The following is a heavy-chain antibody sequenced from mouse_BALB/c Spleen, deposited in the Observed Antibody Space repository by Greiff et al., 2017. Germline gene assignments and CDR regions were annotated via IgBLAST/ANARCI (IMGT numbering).Heavy chain of an antibody. CDR3: CSSFAY. CDR2: ISSGGSYT. Sequence: DVKLVESGGDLVKPGGSLKLSCAASGFTFSSYGMSWVRQTPDKRLEWVATISSGGSYTYYPDSVKGRFTISRDNAKNTLYLQMSSLKSEDTAMYYCCSSFAYWGQGTLVTVSA. J-gene: IGHJ3*01. V-gene: IGHV5-6*02. CDR1: GFTFSSYG. D-gene: IGHD1-1*01.